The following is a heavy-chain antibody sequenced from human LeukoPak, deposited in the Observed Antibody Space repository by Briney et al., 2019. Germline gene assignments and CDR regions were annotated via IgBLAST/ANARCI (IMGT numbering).Heavy chain of an antibody. J-gene: IGHJ6*03. CDR2: INHSGST. Sequence: GSLRLSCAASGFTFSSYSMTWVRQAPGKGLEWIGEINHSGSTNYNPSLKSRVTISVDTSKNQFSLKLSSVTAADTAVYYCARDGYGSGSYYYYYMDVWGKGTTVTVSS. D-gene: IGHD3-10*01. V-gene: IGHV4-34*01. CDR3: ARDGYGSGSYYYYYMDV. CDR1: GFTFSSYS.